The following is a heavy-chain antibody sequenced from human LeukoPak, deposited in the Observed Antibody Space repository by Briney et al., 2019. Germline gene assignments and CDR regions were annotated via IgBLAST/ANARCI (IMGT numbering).Heavy chain of an antibody. CDR1: GYTFTSYY. V-gene: IGHV1-18*04. CDR2: ISAYNGNT. D-gene: IGHD2-15*01. J-gene: IGHJ5*02. Sequence: VASVKVSCKASGYTFTSYYMHWVRQAPGQGLEWMGWISAYNGNTNYAQKLQGRVTMTTDTSTSTAYMELRSLRSDDTAVYYCARVCVVVVAATPGNWFDPWGQGTLVTVSS. CDR3: ARVCVVVVAATPGNWFDP.